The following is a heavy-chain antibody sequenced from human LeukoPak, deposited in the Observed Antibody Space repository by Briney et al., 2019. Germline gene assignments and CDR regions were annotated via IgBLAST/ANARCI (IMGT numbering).Heavy chain of an antibody. V-gene: IGHV4-61*02. Sequence: SETLSLTCTVSGTSISSGSYYWSWIRQPAGKGLEWIGRIYTCGSTNYNPSLKSRVTISVDTSKNQFSLKLSSVTAADTAVYYCARMVRRLERLNIGGSRDYATIYYFDYWGQGTLVTVSS. D-gene: IGHD4-17*01. CDR3: ARMVRRLERLNIGGSRDYATIYYFDY. J-gene: IGHJ4*02. CDR2: IYTCGST. CDR1: GTSISSGSYY.